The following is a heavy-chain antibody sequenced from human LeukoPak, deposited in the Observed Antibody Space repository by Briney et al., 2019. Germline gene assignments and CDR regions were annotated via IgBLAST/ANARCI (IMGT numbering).Heavy chain of an antibody. CDR3: AKNGQSGFSFDP. V-gene: IGHV4-39*07. Sequence: SETLSLTCTVSGGSFTSSSYYWGWIRQPPGKGLEWIGEGNDSGGTKYNPSLKSRVTISADTSRNQFSLKLSSVTAADTAVYHCAKNGQSGFSFDPWGQGTLVTVSS. D-gene: IGHD1-26*01. CDR1: GGSFTSSSYY. J-gene: IGHJ5*02. CDR2: GNDSGGT.